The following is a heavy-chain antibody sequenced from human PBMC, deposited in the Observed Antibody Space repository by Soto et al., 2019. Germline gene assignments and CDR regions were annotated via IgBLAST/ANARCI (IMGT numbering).Heavy chain of an antibody. J-gene: IGHJ4*02. Sequence: PPENLPHTCTVSGGSISRYYWSGIRQPAGKGLEWIGRIYTSGSTNYNPSLKSRVTMSVDTSKNQFSLKLSSVTAADTAVYYCARDKFLGPDYDISNGEADWAQGKMVNVS. CDR2: IYTSGST. CDR3: ARDKFLGPDYDISNGEAD. V-gene: IGHV4-4*07. CDR1: GGSISRYY. D-gene: IGHD3-9*01.